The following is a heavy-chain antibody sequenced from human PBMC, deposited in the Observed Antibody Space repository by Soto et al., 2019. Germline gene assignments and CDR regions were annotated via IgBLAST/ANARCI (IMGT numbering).Heavy chain of an antibody. V-gene: IGHV3-30-3*01. CDR3: ARGALYDFWSGYSPYYYGMDV. Sequence: GGSLRLSCAASGFPFSSYAMHWVRQAPGKGLEWVAVISYDGSNKYYADSVKGRFTISRDNSKNTLYLQMNSLRAEDTAVYYCARGALYDFWSGYSPYYYGMDVWGQGTTVTVSS. CDR1: GFPFSSYA. D-gene: IGHD3-3*01. J-gene: IGHJ6*02. CDR2: ISYDGSNK.